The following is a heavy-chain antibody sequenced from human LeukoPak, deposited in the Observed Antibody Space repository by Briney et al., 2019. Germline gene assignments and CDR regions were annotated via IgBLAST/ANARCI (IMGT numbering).Heavy chain of an antibody. CDR3: ARGGSIAVAEYFDY. CDR1: GFTFSSYA. V-gene: IGHV3-30*04. D-gene: IGHD6-19*01. Sequence: GGSLRLSCAASGFTFSSYAMHWVRQAPGKGLEWVAVISYDGSNKYYADSVKGRFTISRDNSKNTLYLQMNSLRAEDTAVYYCARGGSIAVAEYFDYWGQGTLVTVSS. CDR2: ISYDGSNK. J-gene: IGHJ4*02.